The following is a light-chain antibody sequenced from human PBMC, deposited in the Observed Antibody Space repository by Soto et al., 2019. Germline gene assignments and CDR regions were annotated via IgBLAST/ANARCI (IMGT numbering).Light chain of an antibody. CDR2: AAS. CDR1: QSISSY. J-gene: IGKJ1*01. CDR3: QQSYSTPRT. V-gene: IGKV1-39*01. Sequence: DIQMTQSPSSLSASVGDRVTITCRASQSISSYLNWYQQKPGKAPKLLIYAASSLQSGVPSRFSGSGSGTDLTLSLSSLQPEDFATYYSQQSYSTPRTFGQGTKVEIK.